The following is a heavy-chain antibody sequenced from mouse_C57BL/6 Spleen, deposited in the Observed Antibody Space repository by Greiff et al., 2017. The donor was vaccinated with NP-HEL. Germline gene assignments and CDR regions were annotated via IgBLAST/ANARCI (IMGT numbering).Heavy chain of an antibody. CDR2: IYPGDGDT. D-gene: IGHD1-1*01. CDR3: ARRDYYGSSKDY. J-gene: IGHJ2*01. Sequence: VQLQQSGAELVKPGASVKISCKASGYAFSSYWMNWVKQRPGKGLEWIGQIYPGDGDTNYNGKFKGKATLTADKSSSTAYMQLSSLTSEDSAVYFWARRDYYGSSKDYWGQGTTLTVSS. V-gene: IGHV1-80*01. CDR1: GYAFSSYW.